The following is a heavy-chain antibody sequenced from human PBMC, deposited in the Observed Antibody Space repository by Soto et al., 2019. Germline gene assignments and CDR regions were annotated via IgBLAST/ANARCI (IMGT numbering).Heavy chain of an antibody. J-gene: IGHJ4*02. V-gene: IGHV1-46*01. CDR1: GYTFTSYY. D-gene: IGHD3-22*01. CDR3: ARDRRGIVVVITPSVFDY. CDR2: INPSGGST. Sequence: ASVKVSCKASGYTFTSYYMHWVRQAPGQGLEWMGIINPSGGSTSYAQKLQGRVTMTRDTSTSTVYMELSSLRSEDTAVYYCARDRRGIVVVITPSVFDYWGQGTLVTVSS.